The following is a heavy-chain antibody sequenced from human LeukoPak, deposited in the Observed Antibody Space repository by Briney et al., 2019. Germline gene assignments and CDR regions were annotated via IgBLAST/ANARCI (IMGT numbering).Heavy chain of an antibody. CDR3: ARSRVGDILTGYYTIERRPGVWYFDL. CDR1: GFSFSSYD. D-gene: IGHD3-9*01. Sequence: GGSLRLSCAACGFSFSSYDMHWVRQATGKGLEWVSGIGTAGDTYYPGSVKGQITISRDNAKNSLYLQMNSLRAEDTAVYYCARSRVGDILTGYYTIERRPGVWYFDLWGRGTLVTVSS. CDR2: IGTAGDT. J-gene: IGHJ2*01. V-gene: IGHV3-13*03.